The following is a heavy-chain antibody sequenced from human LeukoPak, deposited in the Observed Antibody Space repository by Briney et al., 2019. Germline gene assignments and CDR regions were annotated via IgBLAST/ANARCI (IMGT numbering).Heavy chain of an antibody. D-gene: IGHD3-10*01. CDR3: ARRESGVYVFDV. V-gene: IGHV1-8*01. Sequence: ASVKVSCKASGYTFTSYDINWVRQATGQGLEWMGWMNPNSGNTGYAQKFQGRVTMTRNTSISTAYMELNSLRAEDTAVYYCARRESGVYVFDVWGQGTVVTVSS. CDR1: GYTFTSYD. CDR2: MNPNSGNT. J-gene: IGHJ3*01.